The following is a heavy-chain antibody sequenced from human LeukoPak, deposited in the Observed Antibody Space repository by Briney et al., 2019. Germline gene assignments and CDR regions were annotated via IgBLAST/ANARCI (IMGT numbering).Heavy chain of an antibody. Sequence: SETLSLTCAVYGGSFSGYYWSWIRQPPGKGLEWIGEINHSGSTNYNPSLKSRVTISVDTSKNQFSLKVSSVTAADTAVYYCARDGSGYYSLDYWGQGTLVTVSS. J-gene: IGHJ4*02. CDR1: GGSFSGYY. V-gene: IGHV4-34*01. CDR2: INHSGST. CDR3: ARDGSGYYSLDY. D-gene: IGHD3-22*01.